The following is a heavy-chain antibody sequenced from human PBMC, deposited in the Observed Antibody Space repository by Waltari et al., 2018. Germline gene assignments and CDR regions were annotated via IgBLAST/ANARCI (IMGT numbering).Heavy chain of an antibody. Sequence: QVQLQESGPGLVKPSETLSLTCAVSGYSISSGFYWGWIRQPPGKGLEWIGTIYHSGTTYYNPSLKSRVTISVDTSKNQFSLRLRSVTAADTAVYYCARLRQHLAHYWGQGTLVTVSS. CDR1: GYSISSGFY. D-gene: IGHD6-13*01. CDR3: ARLRQHLAHY. J-gene: IGHJ4*02. V-gene: IGHV4-38-2*01. CDR2: IYHSGTT.